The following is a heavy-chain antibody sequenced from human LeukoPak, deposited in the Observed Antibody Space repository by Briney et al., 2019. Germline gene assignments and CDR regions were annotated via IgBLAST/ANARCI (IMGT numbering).Heavy chain of an antibody. Sequence: GGSLRLSCAASGFTFSSYWMSWVRQAPGQGLEWVTIISSDGSYKNYADSVKGRFTISRDNPKNTLYLQMNSLRPEDTAVYYCARGLAYYYDSTAYFLDYWGQGTLVTVSS. CDR2: ISSDGSYK. J-gene: IGHJ4*02. CDR1: GFTFSSYW. V-gene: IGHV3-30*03. CDR3: ARGLAYYYDSTAYFLDY. D-gene: IGHD3-22*01.